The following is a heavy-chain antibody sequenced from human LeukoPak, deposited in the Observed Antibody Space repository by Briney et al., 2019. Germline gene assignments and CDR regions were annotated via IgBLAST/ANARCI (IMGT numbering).Heavy chain of an antibody. J-gene: IGHJ5*02. Sequence: GGSLRLSCAASGFTFSSYSMNWVRQAPGKGLEWVSSISSSSSYIYYADSVKGRFTISRDNAKNSLYLQMNSLRAEDTAVYYCARDIFQTGPVIAAAGIFNWFDPWGQGTLVTVSS. CDR1: GFTFSSYS. CDR3: ARDIFQTGPVIAAAGIFNWFDP. CDR2: ISSSSSYI. V-gene: IGHV3-21*04. D-gene: IGHD6-13*01.